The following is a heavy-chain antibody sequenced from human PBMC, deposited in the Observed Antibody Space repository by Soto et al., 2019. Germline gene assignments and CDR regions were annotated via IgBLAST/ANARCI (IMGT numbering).Heavy chain of an antibody. V-gene: IGHV1-18*01. CDR2: ISAYNGNT. CDR3: AIDYYGSGSYFYY. J-gene: IGHJ4*02. CDR1: GYTFTNYG. D-gene: IGHD3-10*01. Sequence: QVQLVQSGAEVKKPGASVKVSCKASGYTFTNYGISWVRQAPGQGLEWMGWISAYNGNTDYAQKLQDRVTMTTDPSTSTAYRELRSLRSDDTAVYYCAIDYYGSGSYFYYWGQGTLVTVSS.